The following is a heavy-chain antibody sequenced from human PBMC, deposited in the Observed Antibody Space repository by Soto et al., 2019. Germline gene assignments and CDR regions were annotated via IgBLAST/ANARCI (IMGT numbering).Heavy chain of an antibody. D-gene: IGHD3-22*01. CDR2: IIPIFGTA. J-gene: IGHJ6*02. Sequence: SVKVSCKASGGTFSSYAISWVRQAPGQGLEWMGGIIPIFGTANYAQKFQGRVTITADESTSTAYMELSSLRSEDTAVYYCAREGRQVITTDYYYGMDVWGQGTTVTVSS. V-gene: IGHV1-69*13. CDR3: AREGRQVITTDYYYGMDV. CDR1: GGTFSSYA.